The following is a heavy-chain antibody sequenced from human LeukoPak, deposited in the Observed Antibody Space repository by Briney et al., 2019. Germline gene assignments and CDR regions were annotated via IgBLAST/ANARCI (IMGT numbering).Heavy chain of an antibody. D-gene: IGHD3-16*01. Sequence: GGSLRLSCAASGFTFSTYFMHWVRQAPGKGLEWVADIASDGSHTFYVESVKGRFTISRDNSKNTLYLQMNSLRAEDTAVYYCASRRSWGQGTLVTVSS. V-gene: IGHV3-30-3*01. CDR2: IASDGSHT. CDR3: ASRRS. J-gene: IGHJ5*02. CDR1: GFTFSTYF.